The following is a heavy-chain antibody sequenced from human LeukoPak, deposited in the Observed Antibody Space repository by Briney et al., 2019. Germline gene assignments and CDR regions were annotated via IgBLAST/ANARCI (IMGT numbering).Heavy chain of an antibody. CDR3: ARGRYSSGWTYFDY. V-gene: IGHV3-30-3*01. J-gene: IGHJ4*02. D-gene: IGHD6-19*01. Sequence: GGSLRFSCAASGFTFSSYAMHWVRQAPGKGLEWVAVISYDGSNKYYADSVKGRFTISRDNSKNTLYLQMNSLRAEDTAVYYSARGRYSSGWTYFDYWGQGTLVTVSS. CDR1: GFTFSSYA. CDR2: ISYDGSNK.